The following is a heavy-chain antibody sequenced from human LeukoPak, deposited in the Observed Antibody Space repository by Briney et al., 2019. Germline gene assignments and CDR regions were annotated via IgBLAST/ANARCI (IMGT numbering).Heavy chain of an antibody. D-gene: IGHD6-19*01. Sequence: PSETLSLTCTVSGGSINNYCWSWIRQPPGKGLEWIGFFDNNGITNYNPSLKSRVTILVDTSKNQVSLKLNSVTAADTAVYYCARGLFQWPARIDYWGQGTLVTVSS. J-gene: IGHJ4*02. CDR3: ARGLFQWPARIDY. V-gene: IGHV4-59*08. CDR2: FDNNGIT. CDR1: GGSINNYC.